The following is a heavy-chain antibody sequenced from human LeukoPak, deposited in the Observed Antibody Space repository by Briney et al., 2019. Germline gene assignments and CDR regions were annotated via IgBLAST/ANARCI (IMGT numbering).Heavy chain of an antibody. CDR2: ISYSGST. Sequence: SQTLSLICTVSGDSISSGYYYWSWIRQPPGKGLEWIGYISYSGSTNYNPSLKSRVTISVDTSKNQFSLKLSSVTAADTAVYYCARRSPSSSWYGAFDIWGQGTMVTVSS. CDR1: GDSISSGYYY. V-gene: IGHV4-61*01. CDR3: ARRSPSSSWYGAFDI. J-gene: IGHJ3*02. D-gene: IGHD6-13*01.